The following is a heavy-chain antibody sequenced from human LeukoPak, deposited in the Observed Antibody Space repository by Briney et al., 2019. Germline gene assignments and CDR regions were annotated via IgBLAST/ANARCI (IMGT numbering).Heavy chain of an antibody. J-gene: IGHJ4*02. Sequence: GGSLRLSCAASGFTFSSYAMSWVRQAPGKGLEWVSVISGSGGSTYYADSVKGRFTISRDNAKNSLYLQMNSLRAEDTAVYYCARSYYDILTGYLHFDYWGQGTLVTVSS. CDR1: GFTFSSYA. V-gene: IGHV3-23*01. D-gene: IGHD3-9*01. CDR2: ISGSGGST. CDR3: ARSYYDILTGYLHFDY.